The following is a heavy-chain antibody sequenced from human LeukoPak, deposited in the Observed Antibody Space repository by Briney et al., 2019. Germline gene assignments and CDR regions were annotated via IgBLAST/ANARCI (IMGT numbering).Heavy chain of an antibody. V-gene: IGHV3-11*03. CDR1: GFTFSDHY. J-gene: IGHJ5*02. D-gene: IGHD2-15*01. CDR3: ARRGTTYCTVDSCHPNWFDP. Sequence: PGGSLRLSCAASGFTFSDHYMDWVRQAPGRGLEWISYINGSSSDTNYADSVRGRFTISRDNAKNSLYLLMNSLRVEDTAVYYCARRGTTYCTVDSCHPNWFDPWGQGTLVTVSS. CDR2: INGSSSDT.